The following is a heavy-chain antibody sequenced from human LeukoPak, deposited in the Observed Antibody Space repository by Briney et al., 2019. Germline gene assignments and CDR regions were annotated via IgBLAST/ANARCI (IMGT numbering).Heavy chain of an antibody. D-gene: IGHD3-22*01. Sequence: GGSLRLSCAASGFTFSSYSMNWVRQAPGKGLEWVSSISSSSSYIYYADSVKGRFTISRDNSKNTLYLQMNSLRVEDTAVYYCATLPYYYDSSGSYYFDYWGQGTLVTVSS. V-gene: IGHV3-21*01. CDR1: GFTFSSYS. CDR2: ISSSSSYI. CDR3: ATLPYYYDSSGSYYFDY. J-gene: IGHJ4*02.